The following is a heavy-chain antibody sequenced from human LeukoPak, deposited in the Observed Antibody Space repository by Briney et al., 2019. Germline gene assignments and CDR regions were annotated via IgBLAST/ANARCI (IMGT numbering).Heavy chain of an antibody. D-gene: IGHD3-10*01. J-gene: IGHJ3*02. CDR2: INPNSGGT. Sequence: EASVKVSCKASGYTFTGYYMHWVRQAPGQGLEWMGWINPNSGGTNYAQKFQGRVTMTRDTSISTAYMELSRLRSDDTAVYYCARGYYGSGSYYNSGAFDIWGQGTMVTVSS. V-gene: IGHV1-2*02. CDR3: ARGYYGSGSYYNSGAFDI. CDR1: GYTFTGYY.